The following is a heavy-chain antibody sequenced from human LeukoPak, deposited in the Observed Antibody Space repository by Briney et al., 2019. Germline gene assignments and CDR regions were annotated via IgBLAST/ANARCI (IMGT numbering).Heavy chain of an antibody. J-gene: IGHJ4*02. CDR2: IKSKTAGGTT. D-gene: IGHD2-21*01. CDR3: TTVRDLDY. V-gene: IGHV3-15*01. Sequence: GGSLRLSCAASGFTFSNAWMSWVRQAPGKGLEWVGRIKSKTAGGTTDYAAPVKGRFAISRDDSKNTLYLQMNSLKTEDTAVYYCTTVRDLDYWGQGTLVTVSS. CDR1: GFTFSNAW.